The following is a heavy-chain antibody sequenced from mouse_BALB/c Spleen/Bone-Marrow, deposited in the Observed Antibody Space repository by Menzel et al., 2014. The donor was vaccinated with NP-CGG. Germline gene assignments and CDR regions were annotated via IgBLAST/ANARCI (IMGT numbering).Heavy chain of an antibody. J-gene: IGHJ4*01. CDR2: IAPGSGST. Sequence: DLVKPGASVKLSCKASGYTFTSYWINWIKQRSGQGLEWIGRIAPGSGSTYYNEMFKVKATLTVDTSSSTAYIQLSSLSSEDSAVYFCARFPIYYGNYGAMDYWGQGTSVTVSS. V-gene: IGHV1S41*01. CDR3: ARFPIYYGNYGAMDY. CDR1: GYTFTSYW. D-gene: IGHD2-1*01.